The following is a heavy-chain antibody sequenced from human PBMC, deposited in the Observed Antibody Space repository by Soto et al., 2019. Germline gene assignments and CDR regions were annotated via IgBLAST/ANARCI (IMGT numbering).Heavy chain of an antibody. CDR2: IHSSGST. CDR3: ARGFCTNGVCTYNGMDV. V-gene: IGHV4-59*01. Sequence: PSGTRALTGSVCGGSIRTYYWSWIRQPPGKGLEWIGYIHSSGSTNYNPPLKSRVTISVDTHKNQLSLKLSSVTAADTAMYYCARGFCTNGVCTYNGMDVWGQGATV. D-gene: IGHD2-8*01. J-gene: IGHJ6*01. CDR1: GGSIRTYY.